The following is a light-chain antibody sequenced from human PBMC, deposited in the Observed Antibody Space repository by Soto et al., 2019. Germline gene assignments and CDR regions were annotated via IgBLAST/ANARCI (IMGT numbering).Light chain of an antibody. CDR3: QQYAVSPWT. Sequence: EIVLTQSPGTLSLSPGERATLSCRASQSISSNYLAWYQQKPGQAPRLLIYGASNRATGIPDRFSGSESGTDFTLTISRLEPEDFAVYFCQQYAVSPWTFDQGTKVEIK. CDR2: GAS. V-gene: IGKV3-20*01. CDR1: QSISSNY. J-gene: IGKJ1*01.